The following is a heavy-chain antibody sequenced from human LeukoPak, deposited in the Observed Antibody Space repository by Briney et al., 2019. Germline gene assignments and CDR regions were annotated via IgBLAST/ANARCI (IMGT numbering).Heavy chain of an antibody. CDR1: GGTFSSYA. J-gene: IGHJ3*02. V-gene: IGHV1-69*13. CDR2: IIPIFGTA. Sequence: AASVKVSCKASGGTFSSYAISWVRQAPGQGLEWMGGIIPIFGTANYAQKFQGRVTITADESTSTAYMELSSLRSEDTAVYYCARINYYDSSGYRFFAFDIWGQGTMVTVSS. D-gene: IGHD3-22*01. CDR3: ARINYYDSSGYRFFAFDI.